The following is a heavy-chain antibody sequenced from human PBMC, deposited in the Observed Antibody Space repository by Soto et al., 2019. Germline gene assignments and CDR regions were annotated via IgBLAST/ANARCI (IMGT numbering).Heavy chain of an antibody. CDR2: IYHSGTT. V-gene: IGHV4-59*01. J-gene: IGHJ4*02. Sequence: SETLSLTCTASGGSISSYYWSWIRQPPGKGLEWIRNIYHSGTTDYNPSLKSRVTMSVDTSRNQFSLKLSSVTAADTAMYHCSRGGASGATTNYWGQGTLVTVSS. D-gene: IGHD3-10*01. CDR3: SRGGASGATTNY. CDR1: GGSISSYY.